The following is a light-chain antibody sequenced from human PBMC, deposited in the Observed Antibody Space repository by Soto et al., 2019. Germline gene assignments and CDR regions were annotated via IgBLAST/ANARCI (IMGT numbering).Light chain of an antibody. J-gene: IGKJ5*01. CDR2: DAS. V-gene: IGKV3-11*01. CDR1: QSVSSY. CDR3: QQRSNWPPST. Sequence: EIVLTQSPATLSLSPGERATLSCRASQSVSSYLAWYQQKPGQAPRLLIYDASNRATGSPARFSGSGSGTDFTLTISSLEPEDLAGDYCQQRSNWPPSTVGQGTRLE.